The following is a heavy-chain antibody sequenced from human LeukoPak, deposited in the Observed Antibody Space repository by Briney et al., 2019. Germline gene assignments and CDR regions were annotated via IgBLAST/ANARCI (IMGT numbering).Heavy chain of an antibody. CDR3: ARVSSSSWWALDY. Sequence: GGSLRLSCAASGFTVSSNYMSWVRQAPGKGLVWVSRINTGGSSTSYADSVKGRFTISRDNAKNTLYLQMNSLRAEDTAVYYCARVSSSSWWALDYWGQGTLVTVSS. CDR2: INTGGSST. V-gene: IGHV3-74*01. D-gene: IGHD6-13*01. CDR1: GFTVSSNY. J-gene: IGHJ4*02.